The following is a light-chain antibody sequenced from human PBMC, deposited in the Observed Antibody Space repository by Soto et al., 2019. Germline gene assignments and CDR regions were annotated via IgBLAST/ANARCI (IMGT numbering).Light chain of an antibody. J-gene: IGKJ1*01. Sequence: DIQVTQSPSSLSSSAGDRVTITCHSSQDISHYLNWYQQKPGKAPKLLIDDAFNLETGVPSRFSGSGSGTDFTFTISSLQPEDIATYYCQQYDSFPRTFGQGTKVDIK. CDR1: QDISHY. CDR2: DAF. CDR3: QQYDSFPRT. V-gene: IGKV1-33*01.